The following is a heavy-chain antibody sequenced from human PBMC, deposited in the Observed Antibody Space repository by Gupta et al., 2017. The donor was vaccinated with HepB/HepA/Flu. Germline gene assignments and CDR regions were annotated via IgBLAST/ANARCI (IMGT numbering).Heavy chain of an antibody. D-gene: IGHD5-18*01. Sequence: QVQLVQSGAEVKKPGSSVKVSCKASGGTFSSYAIGWVRQAPGQGLEWMGRFIPILGRANYAQKFQGRVTITADKSTSTAYMELSSLRSEDTAVYYCATPRTHVYSYANGGIGDYYYGMDVWGQGTTVTVSS. J-gene: IGHJ6*02. CDR1: GGTFSSYA. CDR3: ATPRTHVYSYANGGIGDYYYGMDV. CDR2: FIPILGRA. V-gene: IGHV1-69*04.